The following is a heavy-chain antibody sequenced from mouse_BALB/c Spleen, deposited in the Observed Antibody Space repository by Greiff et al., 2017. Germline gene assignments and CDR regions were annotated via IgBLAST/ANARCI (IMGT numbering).Heavy chain of an antibody. CDR1: GFTFSSFG. Sequence: EVMLVESGGGLVQPGGSLKLSCAASGFTFSSFGMHWVRQAPEKGLEWVAYISSGSSTIYYADRVKGRYTISRDNPKNTLFLQMTSLRSEDTAMYYCARGQFAYWGQGTLVTVSA. CDR3: ARGQFAY. V-gene: IGHV5-17*02. J-gene: IGHJ3*01. D-gene: IGHD3-3*01. CDR2: ISSGSSTI.